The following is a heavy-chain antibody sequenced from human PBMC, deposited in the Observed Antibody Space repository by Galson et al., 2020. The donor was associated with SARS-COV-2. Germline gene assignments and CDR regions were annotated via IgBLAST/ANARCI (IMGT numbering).Heavy chain of an antibody. V-gene: IGHV3-23*01. J-gene: IGHJ3*02. CDR2: ISDTGGST. CDR3: AKRGHYAFDI. CDR1: GLTFSTYA. Sequence: GGSLSLSCAASGLTFSTYAMSWVRQAPGKGLEWVSVISDTGGSTFYADSVKGRFIISRDNPKNTLYLQMTSLRADDTAVYYCAKRGHYAFDIWGQGTMVTVSP.